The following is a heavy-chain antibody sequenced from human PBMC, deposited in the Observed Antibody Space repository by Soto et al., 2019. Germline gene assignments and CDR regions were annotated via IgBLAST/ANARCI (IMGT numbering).Heavy chain of an antibody. CDR1: GFTFSNVW. Sequence: EVQLVESGGGLVKPGGSLRLSCAASGFTFSNVWMNWVRQAPGKGQEWVGRIKSKTDGGTTDYAAPVKGRFTISRDDSKNTLYLQMNSLKTENTAVYYCTPLALKYSSGWYEFSDWGQGTRVTVSS. D-gene: IGHD6-19*01. V-gene: IGHV3-15*07. CDR3: TPLALKYSSGWYEFSD. CDR2: IKSKTDGGTT. J-gene: IGHJ4*02.